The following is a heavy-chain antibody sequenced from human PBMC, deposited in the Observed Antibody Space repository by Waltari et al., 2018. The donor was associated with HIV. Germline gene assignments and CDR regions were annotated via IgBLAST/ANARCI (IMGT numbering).Heavy chain of an antibody. J-gene: IGHJ4*02. CDR1: GYSISSGYY. CDR2: IYHSGST. D-gene: IGHD3-22*01. V-gene: IGHV4-38-2*01. CDR3: ASSQSSGYPKGY. Sequence: QVQLQESGPGLVKPSETLSLTCAVSGYSISSGYYWGWIRQPPGKGLEWIGSIYHSGSTYYNPSLKSRVTISVDTSKNQFSLKLSSVTAADTAVYYCASSQSSGYPKGYWGQGTLVTVSS.